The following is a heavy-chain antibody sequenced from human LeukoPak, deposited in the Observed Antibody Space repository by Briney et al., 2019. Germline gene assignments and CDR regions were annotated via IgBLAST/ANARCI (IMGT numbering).Heavy chain of an antibody. CDR1: GGSISSYY. J-gene: IGHJ3*02. CDR2: IYYSGST. CDR3: AKAPTYYYDSSGYYWPNDAFDI. Sequence: SETLSLTCTVSGGSISSYYWSWIRQPPGKGLEWIGYIYYSGSTNYNPSLKSRVTISLDMSKNQFSLKLSSVTAADTAVYYCAKAPTYYYDSSGYYWPNDAFDIWGQGTMVTVSS. D-gene: IGHD3-22*01. V-gene: IGHV4-59*08.